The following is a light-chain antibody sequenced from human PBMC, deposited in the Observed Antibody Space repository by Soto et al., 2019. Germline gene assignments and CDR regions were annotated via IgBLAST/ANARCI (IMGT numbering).Light chain of an antibody. J-gene: IGKJ1*01. CDR1: QTISSW. Sequence: QSRSTLSCCEGERVTLTCRASQTISSWLAWYQRKPGKAPKLLIYKASTLKSGVPSRFSGSGSGTEFTLTISSLQPEDFATYYCQHCNSHSEAFGQGTKVDIK. CDR3: QHCNSHSEA. CDR2: KAS. V-gene: IGKV1-5*03.